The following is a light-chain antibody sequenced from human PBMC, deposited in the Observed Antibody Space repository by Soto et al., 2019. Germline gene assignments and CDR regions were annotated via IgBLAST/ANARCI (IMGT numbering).Light chain of an antibody. Sequence: IQLTQSPSSLSASVGDRVTITCQASQDITNYLNWYQQKPGKAPKLLIYAASSLQSGVPSRFSGSASGTDFTLTISSLQPEDFATYYCLQDYSYPWTFGQGTKV. J-gene: IGKJ1*01. CDR2: AAS. CDR3: LQDYSYPWT. V-gene: IGKV1-6*01. CDR1: QDITNY.